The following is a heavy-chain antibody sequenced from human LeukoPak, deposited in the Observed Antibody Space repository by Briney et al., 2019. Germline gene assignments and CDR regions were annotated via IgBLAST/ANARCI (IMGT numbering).Heavy chain of an antibody. CDR2: IDWDDDK. CDR1: WFSLSNRGVC. Sequence: SGPTLVNPTQPLTLTCTFSWFSLSNRGVCVSWIRQPPGKALEWHALIDWDDDKYYSTSLKTRLTISKDTSKIQVVLTMTNMDPVDTATYYCARGSYSSSWRLGRTSPYDAFDIWGQGTMVTVSS. D-gene: IGHD6-13*01. CDR3: ARGSYSSSWRLGRTSPYDAFDI. V-gene: IGHV2-70*01. J-gene: IGHJ3*02.